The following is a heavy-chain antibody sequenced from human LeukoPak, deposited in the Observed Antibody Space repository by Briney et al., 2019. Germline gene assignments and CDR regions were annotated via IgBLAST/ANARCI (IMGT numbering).Heavy chain of an antibody. CDR3: AKLPSSLSNSYYYMDV. J-gene: IGHJ6*03. CDR1: GYSFTSYW. CDR2: IYPGDSDT. Sequence: GESLKISCKGSGYSFTSYWIGWVRQMPGKGLEWMGIIYPGDSDTRYSPSFKRQVTISADKSISTAYLQWSSLKASDTAMYYCAKLPSSLSNSYYYMDVWGKGTTVTVSS. V-gene: IGHV5-51*01. D-gene: IGHD6-6*01.